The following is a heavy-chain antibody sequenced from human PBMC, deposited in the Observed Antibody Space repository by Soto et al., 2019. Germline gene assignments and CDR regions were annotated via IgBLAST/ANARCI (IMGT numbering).Heavy chain of an antibody. CDR3: APLRPPPDAAFLGLSYDFDY. CDR2: IYYSGST. J-gene: IGHJ4*02. V-gene: IGHV4-39*01. CDR1: GGSISSSSYY. Sequence: SETLSLTCTVSGGSISSSSYYWGWIRQPPGKGLEWIGSIYYSGSTYYNPSLKSRVTISVDTSKNQFSLKLSSVTAADTAVYYCAPLRPPPDAAFLGLSYDFDYWGQGTLVTASS. D-gene: IGHD3-3*01.